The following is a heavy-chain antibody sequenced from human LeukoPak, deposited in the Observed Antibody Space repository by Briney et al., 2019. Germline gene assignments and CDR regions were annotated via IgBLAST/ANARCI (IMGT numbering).Heavy chain of an antibody. J-gene: IGHJ5*02. CDR2: IIPIFGTA. D-gene: IGHD2-2*01. CDR1: GGTFSSYA. CDR3: ARDCSSTSCYPNWFDP. V-gene: IGHV1-69*13. Sequence: SVKVSCKASGGTFSSYAISWVRQAPGQGLERMGGIIPIFGTANYAQKFQGRVTITADESTSTAYMELSSLRSEDTAVYYCARDCSSTSCYPNWFDPWGQGTLVTVSS.